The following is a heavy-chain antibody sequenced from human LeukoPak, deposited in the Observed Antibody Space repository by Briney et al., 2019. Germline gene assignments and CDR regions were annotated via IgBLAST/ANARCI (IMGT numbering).Heavy chain of an antibody. CDR1: GGSFSGYY. J-gene: IGHJ6*02. CDR3: ARGIAAKDYYYGMDV. V-gene: IGHV4-34*01. CDR2: INHSGST. Sequence: SETLSLTCAVYGGSFSGYYWSWIRQPPGKGLEWIGEINHSGSTNYNPSLKSRVTISVDTSKNQFSLKLSSVTAADTAVYYCARGIAAKDYYYGMDVWGQGTTDTVSS. D-gene: IGHD6-6*01.